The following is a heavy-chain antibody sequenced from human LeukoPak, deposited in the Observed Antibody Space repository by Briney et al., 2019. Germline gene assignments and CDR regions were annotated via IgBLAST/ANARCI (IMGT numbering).Heavy chain of an antibody. Sequence: GGSLRLSCAASGFTFSSYAMSWARQAPGKGLVWVSRINSDGSSTSYADSVKGRFTISRDTSKNTLNLQMNSLRAEDTAVYYCARDRWGYSYGGDWGQGTLVTVSS. D-gene: IGHD5-18*01. CDR2: INSDGSST. CDR3: ARDRWGYSYGGD. J-gene: IGHJ4*02. V-gene: IGHV3-74*01. CDR1: GFTFSSYA.